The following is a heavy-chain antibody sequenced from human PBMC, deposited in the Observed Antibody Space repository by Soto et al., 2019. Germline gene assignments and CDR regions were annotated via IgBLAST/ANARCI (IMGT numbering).Heavy chain of an antibody. CDR1: GGSFSGYY. Sequence: RASETLSLTCAVYGGSFSGYYWSWIRQPPGKGLEWIGEINHSGSTNYNPSLKSRVTISVDTSKNQFSLKLSSVTAADTAVYYCASGGYQLLYYYYYGMDVWGQGTTVTVSS. CDR3: ASGGYQLLYYYYYGMDV. CDR2: INHSGST. V-gene: IGHV4-34*01. J-gene: IGHJ6*02. D-gene: IGHD2-2*01.